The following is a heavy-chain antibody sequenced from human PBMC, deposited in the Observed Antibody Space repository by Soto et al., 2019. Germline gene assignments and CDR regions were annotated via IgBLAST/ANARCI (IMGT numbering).Heavy chain of an antibody. V-gene: IGHV1-2*04. CDR3: ARDINYDILTGYYTDLGREDYYYGMDV. CDR1: GYTFTGYY. J-gene: IGHJ6*02. Sequence: GGSVKVSCKASGYTFTGYYMHWVRQAPGQGLEWMGCINPNSGGTNYAQKFQGWVTMTRDTSISTAYMELSRLRSDDTAVYYCARDINYDILTGYYTDLGREDYYYGMDVWGQGTTVTVSS. CDR2: INPNSGGT. D-gene: IGHD3-9*01.